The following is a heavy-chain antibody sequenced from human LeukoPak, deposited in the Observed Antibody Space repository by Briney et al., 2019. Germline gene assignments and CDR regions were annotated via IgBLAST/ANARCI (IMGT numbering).Heavy chain of an antibody. CDR2: IYYSGST. Sequence: TSETLSLTCTVSGGSISSSSYYWGWIRQPPGKGLEWIGSIYYSGSTYYNPSLKSRVTISVDTSKNQFSLKLSSVTAADTAVYYCARLVGATTHFDYWGQGTLVTASS. CDR3: ARLVGATTHFDY. V-gene: IGHV4-39*01. J-gene: IGHJ4*02. CDR1: GGSISSSSYY. D-gene: IGHD1-26*01.